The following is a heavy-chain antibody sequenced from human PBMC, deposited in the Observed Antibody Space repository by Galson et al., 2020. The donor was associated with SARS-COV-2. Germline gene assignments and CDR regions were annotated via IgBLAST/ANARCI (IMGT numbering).Heavy chain of an antibody. J-gene: IGHJ4*02. Sequence: ESGPTLVKPTQTLTLTCTFSGFSLSTSEVGVGWIRQPPGKALEWLTLIYWNDNTRYSPSLKSRLTITKDTSKNQVVLTMTNMDPVDTPTYYCARLTYYYDNSGLYGGYYFDYWGQGTLVTVSS. V-gene: IGHV2-5*01. D-gene: IGHD3-22*01. CDR1: GFSLSTSEVG. CDR2: IYWNDNT. CDR3: ARLTYYYDNSGLYGGYYFDY.